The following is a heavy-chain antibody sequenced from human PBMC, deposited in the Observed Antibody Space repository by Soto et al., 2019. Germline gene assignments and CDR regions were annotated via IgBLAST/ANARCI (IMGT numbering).Heavy chain of an antibody. Sequence: QVRLQESGPGLVKPSETLSLTCAVSGGSISSTYWWTWVRQPPGKGLEWIGEIHYGGSTNDNPSLESRVTTSIDKSTNQFSLQLTSVTAAETAVYFCARGDYFVSRGYSAWYFDYWGQGTLVTVSS. V-gene: IGHV4-4*02. J-gene: IGHJ4*02. CDR1: GGSISSTYW. CDR2: IHYGGST. D-gene: IGHD3-22*01. CDR3: ARGDYFVSRGYSAWYFDY.